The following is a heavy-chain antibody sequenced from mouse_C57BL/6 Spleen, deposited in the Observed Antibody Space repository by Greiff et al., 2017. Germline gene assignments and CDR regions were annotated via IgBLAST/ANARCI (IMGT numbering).Heavy chain of an antibody. CDR1: GYSITSGYY. CDR2: ISYDGSN. CDR3: ARDRLRAWFAY. Sequence: EVKLMESGPGLVKPSQSLSLTCSVTGYSITSGYYWNWIRQFPGNKLEWMGYISYDGSNNYNPSLKNRISITRDTSKNQCFLKLNSVTTEDTATYYCARDRLRAWFAYWGQGTLVTVSA. V-gene: IGHV3-6*01. J-gene: IGHJ3*01. D-gene: IGHD1-1*01.